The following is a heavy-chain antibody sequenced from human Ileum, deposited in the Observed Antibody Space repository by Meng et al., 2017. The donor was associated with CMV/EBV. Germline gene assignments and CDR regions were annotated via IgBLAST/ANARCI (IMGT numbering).Heavy chain of an antibody. CDR3: AREGRSIVGSSTRIDY. J-gene: IGHJ4*02. CDR2: IYYSGST. CDR1: SISSGCYY. Sequence: SISSGCYYWSWIRQHPGKGLEWIGYIYYSGSTYYNPSLKSRVTISVDTSKNQFSLKLSSVTAADTAVYYCAREGRSIVGSSTRIDYWGQGTLVTVSS. D-gene: IGHD2-2*01. V-gene: IGHV4-31*02.